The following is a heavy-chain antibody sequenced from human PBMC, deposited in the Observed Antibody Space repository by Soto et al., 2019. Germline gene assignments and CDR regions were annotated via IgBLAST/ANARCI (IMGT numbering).Heavy chain of an antibody. CDR2: IHYSGST. CDR1: GGSISSGGYS. J-gene: IGHJ4*02. CDR3: AQTGYSYGSGINFGV. D-gene: IGHD5-18*01. V-gene: IGHV4-61*08. Sequence: SETLSLTCAVSGGSISSGGYSWSWIRQPPGKGLEWIGYIHYSGSTNYNPSLKSRVTISVDTSKNQFSLKLTSVTAADTAVFYCAQTGYSYGSGINFGVWGQGTLVTVSS.